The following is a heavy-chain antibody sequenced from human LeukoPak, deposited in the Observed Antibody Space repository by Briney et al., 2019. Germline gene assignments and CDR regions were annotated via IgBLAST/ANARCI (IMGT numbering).Heavy chain of an antibody. CDR3: ATSRYSSGYYFDY. V-gene: IGHV3-74*01. CDR2: INSDGSST. J-gene: IGHJ4*02. D-gene: IGHD3-22*01. CDR1: GFTFSSYW. Sequence: GGSLRLSCAASGFTFSSYWMHWVRQAPGKGLVWVSRINSDGSSTSYADSVKGRFTISRDDAENTLYLQMNSLRAEDTAVYYCATSRYSSGYYFDYWGQGTLVTVSS.